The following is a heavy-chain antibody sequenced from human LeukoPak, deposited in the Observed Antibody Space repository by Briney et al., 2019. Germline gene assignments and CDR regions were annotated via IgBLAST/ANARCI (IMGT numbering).Heavy chain of an antibody. CDR2: IWYDGSNK. D-gene: IGHD5-18*01. V-gene: IGHV3-33*01. Sequence: GGSLRLSCAASGFTFSSYGMHWVRQAPGKGLEWVAVIWYDGSNKYYAASVKGRFTISRDNSKNTLYLQMNSLRAEDTAVYYCARDPDTAHAFDIWGQGTMVTVSS. CDR3: ARDPDTAHAFDI. CDR1: GFTFSSYG. J-gene: IGHJ3*02.